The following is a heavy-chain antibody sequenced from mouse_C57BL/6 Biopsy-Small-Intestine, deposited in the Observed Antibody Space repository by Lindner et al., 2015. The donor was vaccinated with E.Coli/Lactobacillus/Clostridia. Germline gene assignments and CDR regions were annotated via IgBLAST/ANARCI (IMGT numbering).Heavy chain of an antibody. CDR1: GYSFTGYF. CDR2: INPYNGDT. D-gene: IGHD2-14*01. V-gene: IGHV1-20*01. J-gene: IGHJ2*01. CDR3: TKGYRNFDY. Sequence: VQLQESGPELVKPGDSVKISCKASGYSFTGYFMNWVMQSHGKSLEWIGRINPYNGDTFYNQKFKGKATITADTSSDTAFLQLSSLTSEDTAVYYCTKGYRNFDYWGQGATLTVSS.